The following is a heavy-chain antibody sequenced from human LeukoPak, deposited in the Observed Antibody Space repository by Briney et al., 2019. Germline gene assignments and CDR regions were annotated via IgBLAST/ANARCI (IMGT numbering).Heavy chain of an antibody. CDR2: IYYSGST. D-gene: IGHD6-19*01. CDR3: ARAEVQSSGYHY. J-gene: IGHJ4*02. CDR1: GASISGSGYY. Sequence: SETLSLTCAVSGASISGSGYYWGWIRQPPGKGLEWIGNIYYSGSTYYNASLQSRVTISIDTSKNQFSLKLSSVTAADTAVYYCARAEVQSSGYHYWGQGTLITVSS. V-gene: IGHV4-39*07.